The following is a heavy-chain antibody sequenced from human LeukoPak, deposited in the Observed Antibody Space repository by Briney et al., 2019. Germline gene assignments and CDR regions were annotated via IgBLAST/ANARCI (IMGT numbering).Heavy chain of an antibody. D-gene: IGHD5-18*01. Sequence: GGSLRLSCAASGFTFSSYGMHWVRQAPGKGLEWVAVIWYDGSNKYYADPVKGRFTISRDNSKNTLYLQMNSLRAEDTAVYYCAREMDTAMEYYYYGMDVWGQGTTVTVSS. CDR3: AREMDTAMEYYYYGMDV. J-gene: IGHJ6*02. V-gene: IGHV3-33*01. CDR1: GFTFSSYG. CDR2: IWYDGSNK.